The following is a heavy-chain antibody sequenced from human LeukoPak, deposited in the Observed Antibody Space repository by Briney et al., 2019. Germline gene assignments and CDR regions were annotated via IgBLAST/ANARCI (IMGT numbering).Heavy chain of an antibody. D-gene: IGHD2-15*01. J-gene: IGHJ4*02. CDR1: GYTFTSYG. CDR2: ISAYNGNT. Sequence: ASVKVSCKASGYTFTSYGISWVRQAAGQGLEWMGWISAYNGNTNYAQKLQGRVTMTTDTSTSTAYMELRSLRSDDTAVYYCARDYCSGGSCPFDYWGQGTLVTVSS. V-gene: IGHV1-18*01. CDR3: ARDYCSGGSCPFDY.